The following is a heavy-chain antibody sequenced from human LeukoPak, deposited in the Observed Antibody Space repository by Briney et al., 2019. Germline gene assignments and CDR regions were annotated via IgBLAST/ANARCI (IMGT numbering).Heavy chain of an antibody. CDR2: VFHSGST. J-gene: IGHJ4*02. V-gene: IGHV4-59*08. CDR1: GGSISSYY. CDR3: ARDSSGYYRIDY. D-gene: IGHD3-22*01. Sequence: SSETLSLTCTVSGGSISSYYWSWIGQPPGKGLEGIGYVFHSGSTNYNPSLKSRVTISVDTSKNQFSLKLTSVTAADTAVYYCARDSSGYYRIDYWGQGTLVTVSS.